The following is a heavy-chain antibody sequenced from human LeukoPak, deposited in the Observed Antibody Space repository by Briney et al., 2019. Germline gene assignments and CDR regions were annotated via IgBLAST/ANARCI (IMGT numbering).Heavy chain of an antibody. CDR3: TTDLTPRSYSSGWYGAFDI. V-gene: IGHV3-15*01. J-gene: IGHJ3*02. CDR2: IKSKTDGGTT. D-gene: IGHD6-19*01. Sequence: GGSLRLSCAASGFTFNSYAMSWVRQAPGKGLEWVGHIKSKTDGGTTEYAAPVKGRVVISRDDSKNTLYLQMNSLETDDTALYYCTTDLTPRSYSSGWYGAFDIWGPGTMVTVSS. CDR1: GFTFNSYA.